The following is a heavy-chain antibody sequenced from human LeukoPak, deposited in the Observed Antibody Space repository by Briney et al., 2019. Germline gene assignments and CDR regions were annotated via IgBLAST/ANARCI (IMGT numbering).Heavy chain of an antibody. V-gene: IGHV5-10-1*01. CDR2: IDPSDSYT. CDR3: ARRSSGYLSIDP. D-gene: IGHD5-12*01. Sequence: RESLKISCKGSGYSFTSYWISWVRQMPGKGLEWMGRIDPSDSYTNYSPSFQGHVTISADKSISTAYLQWSSLKASDTAMYYCARRSSGYLSIDPWGQGTLVTVSS. CDR1: GYSFTSYW. J-gene: IGHJ5*02.